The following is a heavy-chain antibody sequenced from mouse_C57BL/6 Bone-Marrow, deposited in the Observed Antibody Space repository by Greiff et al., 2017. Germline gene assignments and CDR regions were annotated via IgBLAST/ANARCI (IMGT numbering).Heavy chain of an antibody. CDR3: ARLGTTVVHYFDY. J-gene: IGHJ2*01. Sequence: VQLQQSGAELVKPGASVKMSCKASGYTFTSYWITWVKQRPGQGLEWIGDIYPGSGSTNYNEKFKSKATLTVDTSSSTAYMQLSSLTSEDSAVYYCARLGTTVVHYFDYWGQGTTLTVSS. CDR1: GYTFTSYW. D-gene: IGHD1-1*01. CDR2: IYPGSGST. V-gene: IGHV1-55*01.